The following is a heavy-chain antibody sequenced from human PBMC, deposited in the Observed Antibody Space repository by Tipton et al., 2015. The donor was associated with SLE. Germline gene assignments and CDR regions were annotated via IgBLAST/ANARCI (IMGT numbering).Heavy chain of an antibody. V-gene: IGHV4-38-2*02. CDR3: ARDTSLSGHDY. D-gene: IGHD6-19*01. CDR2: VFRSGST. Sequence: TLSLTCTVSGFSINNGYFWAWIRPPPGKGLEWIGYVFRSGSTQYKASLKSRVTISVDTSKNQFSLQQSSVTAADTAVYYCARDTSLSGHDYWGQGTLVTVSS. CDR1: GFSINNGYF. J-gene: IGHJ4*02.